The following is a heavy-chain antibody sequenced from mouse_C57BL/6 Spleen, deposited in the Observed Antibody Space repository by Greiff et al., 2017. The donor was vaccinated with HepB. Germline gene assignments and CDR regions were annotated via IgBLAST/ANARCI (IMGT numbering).Heavy chain of an antibody. CDR3: ARVGDGKGYFDV. CDR1: GYTFTSYW. J-gene: IGHJ1*03. D-gene: IGHD2-1*01. V-gene: IGHV1-69*01. Sequence: QVQLQQSGAELVMPGASVKLSCKASGYTFTSYWMHWVKQRPGQGLEWIGEIDPSDSYTNYNQKFKGKSTLTVDKSSSTDYMQLSSLTSEDSAVYYCARVGDGKGYFDVWGTGTTVTVSS. CDR2: IDPSDSYT.